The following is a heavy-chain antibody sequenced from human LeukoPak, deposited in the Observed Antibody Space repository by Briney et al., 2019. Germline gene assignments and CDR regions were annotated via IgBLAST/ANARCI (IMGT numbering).Heavy chain of an antibody. CDR1: GSTFSSYA. Sequence: GGSLRLSCAASGSTFSSYAMRWVRQAPGKGLEWVSAISGSGGSTYYADSVKGRFTISRDNSKTTLYLQMNSLRAEDTAVYYCAKGGEKYSSGWYPHYYYYYMDVWGKGTTVTVSS. J-gene: IGHJ6*03. V-gene: IGHV3-23*01. CDR2: ISGSGGST. D-gene: IGHD6-19*01. CDR3: AKGGEKYSSGWYPHYYYYYMDV.